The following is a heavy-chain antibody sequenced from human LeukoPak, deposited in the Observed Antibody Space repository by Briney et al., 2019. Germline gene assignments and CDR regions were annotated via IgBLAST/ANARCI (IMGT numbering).Heavy chain of an antibody. J-gene: IGHJ5*02. CDR1: GFIVSSYS. CDR2: ISRASESI. V-gene: IGHV3-21*01. D-gene: IGHD1-1*01. CDR3: ARGATDVTRWFDP. Sequence: GGSLRLSCAASGFIVSSYSMSWVRQAPGKGLEWVSIISRASESIFYADSVKGRFTISRDNAKNSLYLQMNGLRAEDTAVYYCARGATDVTRWFDPWGQGTRVTVSS.